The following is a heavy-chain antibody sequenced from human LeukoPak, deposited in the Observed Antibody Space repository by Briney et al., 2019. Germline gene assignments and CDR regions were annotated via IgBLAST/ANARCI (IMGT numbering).Heavy chain of an antibody. J-gene: IGHJ3*02. CDR3: ARDRRRWGDDAFDI. V-gene: IGHV3-30-3*01. CDR2: IPYDGSNK. D-gene: IGHD4-23*01. Sequence: GGSLRLSCAASGFTFSSYAMHRVRQAPGKGLEWVAVIPYDGSNKYYADSVKGRFTISRDNSKNTLYLQMNSLRAEDTAVYYCARDRRRWGDDAFDIWGQGTMVTVSS. CDR1: GFTFSSYA.